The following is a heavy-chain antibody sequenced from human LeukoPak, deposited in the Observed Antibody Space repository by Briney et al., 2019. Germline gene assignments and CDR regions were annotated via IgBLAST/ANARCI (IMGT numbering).Heavy chain of an antibody. Sequence: GGSLRLSCAASGFTVSSYGMFWVRQAPGKGLECVAIIWYDESNKYCADSVKGRFTISRDNSKNTLYLQMNNLRAEDTAVYYCARGLSPRTTTVGYWGQGTLVTVSS. J-gene: IGHJ4*02. V-gene: IGHV3-33*01. D-gene: IGHD4-11*01. CDR3: ARGLSPRTTTVGY. CDR1: GFTVSSYG. CDR2: IWYDESNK.